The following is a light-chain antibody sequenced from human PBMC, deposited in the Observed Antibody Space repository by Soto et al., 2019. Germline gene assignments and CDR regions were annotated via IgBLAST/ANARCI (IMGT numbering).Light chain of an antibody. CDR3: QQYLHTPRT. J-gene: IGKJ1*01. CDR1: QSISSW. CDR2: WAS. Sequence: DIQMTQSPSTLSASVGDRVTITCRASQSISSWLAWYQQKPGQPPKLLIYWASTRASGVSDRFSGSGSGTDLTITINSLQAEDVEVYYCQQYLHTPRTFGQGTKVDIK. V-gene: IGKV1-5*03.